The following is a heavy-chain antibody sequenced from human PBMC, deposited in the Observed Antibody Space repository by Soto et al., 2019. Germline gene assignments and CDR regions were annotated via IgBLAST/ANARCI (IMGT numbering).Heavy chain of an antibody. CDR3: AKGPISPYGMDV. J-gene: IGHJ6*01. CDR2: IGPDGSST. V-gene: IGHV3-74*01. CDR1: GFTFSSHW. D-gene: IGHD3-3*01. Sequence: GGSLRLSCAASGFTFSSHWMHWVRQAPGKGLVWVSHIGPDGSSTRDADSVQGRFTISRDNSKNTLYLQMNSLGAEDTAVYYCAKGPISPYGMDVWGQGTTVTVSS.